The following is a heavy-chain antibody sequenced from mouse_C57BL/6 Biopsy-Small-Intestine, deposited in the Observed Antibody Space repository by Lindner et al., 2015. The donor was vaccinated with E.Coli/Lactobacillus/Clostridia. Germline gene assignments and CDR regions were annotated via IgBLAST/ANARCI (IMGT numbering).Heavy chain of an antibody. Sequence: VQLQESGPGMVKPSQSLSLTCTVTGYSITSGYDWHWIRHFPGNKLEWMGYISYSGSTNYNPSLKSRISITHDTSKNHFFLKLNSVTTEDTATYYCARDPYGSRAPFDVWGTGTTVTVSS. J-gene: IGHJ1*03. CDR3: ARDPYGSRAPFDV. D-gene: IGHD1-1*01. V-gene: IGHV3-1*01. CDR2: ISYSGST. CDR1: GYSITSGYD.